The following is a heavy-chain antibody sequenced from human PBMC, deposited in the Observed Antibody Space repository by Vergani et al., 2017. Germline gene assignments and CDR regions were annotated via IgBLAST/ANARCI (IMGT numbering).Heavy chain of an antibody. D-gene: IGHD6-13*01. Sequence: VQLVESGGGVVQPGGSLRLSCIASGLTFRIYGMHWVRQAPGKGLEWVSLISWDGGSTYYADSVKGRFTISRDNSKNSLYLQMNSLRAEDTALYYCAKDTIPAAGYYYYGMDVWGQGTTVTVSS. V-gene: IGHV3-43D*04. CDR2: ISWDGGST. CDR3: AKDTIPAAGYYYYGMDV. CDR1: GLTFRIYG. J-gene: IGHJ6*02.